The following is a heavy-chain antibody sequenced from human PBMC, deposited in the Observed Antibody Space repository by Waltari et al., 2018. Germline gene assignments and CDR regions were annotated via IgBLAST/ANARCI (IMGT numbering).Heavy chain of an antibody. CDR3: ARDTDVVVPAAIPYYYYYGMDV. D-gene: IGHD2-2*01. Sequence: QVQLQESGPGLVKPSETLSLTCAVSGYSISSGYYWGWIRQPPGTGLEWIGSIGHSGSTYYNPSLKSRVTISVDTSKNQFSLKLSSVTAADTAVYYCARDTDVVVPAAIPYYYYYGMDVWGQGTTVTVSS. V-gene: IGHV4-38-2*02. CDR2: IGHSGST. CDR1: GYSISSGYY. J-gene: IGHJ6*02.